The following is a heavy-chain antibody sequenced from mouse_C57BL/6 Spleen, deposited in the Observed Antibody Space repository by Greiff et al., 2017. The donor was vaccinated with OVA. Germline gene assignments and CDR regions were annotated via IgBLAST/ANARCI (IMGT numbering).Heavy chain of an antibody. CDR3: TVLITTVVAPEFAY. CDR2: IRLKSDNYAT. V-gene: IGHV6-3*01. J-gene: IGHJ3*01. Sequence: EVTVEESGGGLVQPGGSMKLSCVASGFTFRNYWMNWVRQSPEKGLEWVAQIRLKSDNYATHYAESVKGRFTISRDDSKSSVYLQMNNLRAENTGIYYCTVLITTVVAPEFAYWGQGTLVTVSA. CDR1: GFTFRNYW. D-gene: IGHD1-1*01.